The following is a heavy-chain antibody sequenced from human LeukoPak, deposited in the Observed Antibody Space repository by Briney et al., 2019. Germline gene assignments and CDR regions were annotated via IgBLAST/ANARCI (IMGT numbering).Heavy chain of an antibody. V-gene: IGHV3-64D*06. CDR2: ISSNGGST. Sequence: GGSLRLSCSASGFTFSSYAMHWVRQAPGKGLEYVSAISSNGGSTYYADSVKGRFTISRDNSKNTLYLQLSSLRAEDTAVYFFVPAYGSGAEYFQQWGQGTLLTVSS. J-gene: IGHJ1*01. CDR1: GFTFSSYA. D-gene: IGHD4-17*01. CDR3: VPAYGSGAEYFQQ.